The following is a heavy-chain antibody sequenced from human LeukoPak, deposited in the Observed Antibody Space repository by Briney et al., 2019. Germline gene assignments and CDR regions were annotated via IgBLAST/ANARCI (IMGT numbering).Heavy chain of an antibody. D-gene: IGHD2-2*01. CDR2: ISAYNGNT. Sequence: ASVKVSCKASGYTFTSYGISWVRQAPGQGLEWTGWISAYNGNTNYAQKLQGRVTMTTDTSTSTAYMELRSLRSDDTAVYYCARDGDIVVVPAAFDPWGQGTLVTVSS. V-gene: IGHV1-18*01. CDR1: GYTFTSYG. J-gene: IGHJ5*02. CDR3: ARDGDIVVVPAAFDP.